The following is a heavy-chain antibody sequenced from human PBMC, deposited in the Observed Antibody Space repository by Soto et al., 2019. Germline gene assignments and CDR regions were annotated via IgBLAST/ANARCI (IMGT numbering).Heavy chain of an antibody. J-gene: IGHJ6*02. D-gene: IGHD3-10*01. V-gene: IGHV1-69*12. CDR1: GGTFSSYA. CDR2: IIPIFGTA. Sequence: QVQLVQSGAEVKKPGSSVKVSCKASGGTFSSYAISWVRQAPGQGLEWMGGIIPIFGTANYAQKFQGRVTITADEATSTAYMELSSLRSEDTAVYYCARGGYGSGRITTNGMDVWGQGTTVTVSS. CDR3: ARGGYGSGRITTNGMDV.